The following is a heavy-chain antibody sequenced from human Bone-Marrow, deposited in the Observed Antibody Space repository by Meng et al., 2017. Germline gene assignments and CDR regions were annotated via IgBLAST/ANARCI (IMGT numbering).Heavy chain of an antibody. D-gene: IGHD3-22*01. CDR3: AKGHYFDASAYYHDAVDI. V-gene: IGHV3-23*01. Sequence: GESLKISCAASGFSFSSYTMTWVRQAPGKRLERVSGISPSGRTTYYPYSVKGRFAISRDSSKNTLFLQMNSLRAEETAIYYCAKGHYFDASAYYHDAVDIWGQGTMVTVSS. J-gene: IGHJ3*02. CDR2: ISPSGRTT. CDR1: GFSFSSYT.